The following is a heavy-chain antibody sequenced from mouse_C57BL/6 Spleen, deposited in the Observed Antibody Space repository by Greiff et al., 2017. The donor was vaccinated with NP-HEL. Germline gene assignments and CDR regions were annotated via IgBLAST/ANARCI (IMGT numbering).Heavy chain of an antibody. Sequence: ESGPGLVKPSQSLSLTCSVTGYSITSGYYWNWIRQFPGNKLEWLGYISYDGSNNYNPSLKNRIFITRDTSKNQFFLKLKSVTTEDTATYYCARQLSYWGQGTTLTVSS. CDR2: ISYDGSN. CDR1: GYSITSGYY. D-gene: IGHD3-2*02. V-gene: IGHV3-6*01. CDR3: ARQLSY. J-gene: IGHJ2*01.